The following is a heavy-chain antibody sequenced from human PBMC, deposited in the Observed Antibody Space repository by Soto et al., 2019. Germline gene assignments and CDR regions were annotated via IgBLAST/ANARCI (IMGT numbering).Heavy chain of an antibody. V-gene: IGHV3-73*01. Sequence: EVQLVESGGGLVQPGGSLRLSCAASGFSISGSGIHWVRQASGKGREWVARIRDRTNGYATGFAASVQGRFSISRDDSKNTAFLQMNSLNAEDTAVYYWTRVDAPGDRAVDIWCQGTMVTVSS. J-gene: IGHJ3*02. CDR3: TRVDAPGDRAVDI. CDR1: GFSISGSG. CDR2: IRDRTNGYAT.